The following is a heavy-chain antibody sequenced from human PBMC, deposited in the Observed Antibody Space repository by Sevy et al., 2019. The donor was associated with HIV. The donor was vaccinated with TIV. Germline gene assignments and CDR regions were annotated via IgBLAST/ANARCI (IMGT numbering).Heavy chain of an antibody. Sequence: GGSLRLSYAASGFTVSSNYMSWVRQAPGKGLEWVSVIYSGGSTYYADSVKDRFTISRDNSKNTLYLQMNSLRAEDTAVYYCARDLVRPGIAVAGFDYWGQGTLVTVSS. V-gene: IGHV3-53*01. D-gene: IGHD6-13*01. CDR3: ARDLVRPGIAVAGFDY. J-gene: IGHJ4*02. CDR2: IYSGGST. CDR1: GFTVSSNY.